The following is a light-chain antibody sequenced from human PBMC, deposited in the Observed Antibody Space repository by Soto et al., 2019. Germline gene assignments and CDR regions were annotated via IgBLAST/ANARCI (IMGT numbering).Light chain of an antibody. V-gene: IGKV3-15*01. J-gene: IGKJ1*01. CDR1: QSVTSS. CDR2: GAS. Sequence: EIVLTQSPGTLSLSPGERATLSCRASQSVTSSYIAWYQQKSGQAPRLLIYGASNRATGIPARFSGSGSGTEFTLTISSLQSEDYAVYYCHQYNNWPPWTFGQGTKVDIK. CDR3: HQYNNWPPWT.